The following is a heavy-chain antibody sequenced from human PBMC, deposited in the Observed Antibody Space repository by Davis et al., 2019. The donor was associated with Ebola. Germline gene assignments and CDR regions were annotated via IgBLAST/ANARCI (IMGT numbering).Heavy chain of an antibody. CDR2: INAGNGNT. D-gene: IGHD6-19*01. Sequence: ASVKVSCKASGYTFTSYAMHWMRQAPGQRLEWMGWINAGNGNTKYSQKFQGRVTITRDTSASTAYMELSSLRSEDTAVYYCARDTTYSSGSDIWGQGTMVTVSS. J-gene: IGHJ3*02. CDR3: ARDTTYSSGSDI. V-gene: IGHV1-3*01. CDR1: GYTFTSYA.